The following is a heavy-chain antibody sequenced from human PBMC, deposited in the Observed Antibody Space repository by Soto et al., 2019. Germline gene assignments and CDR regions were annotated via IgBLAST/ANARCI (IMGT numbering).Heavy chain of an antibody. CDR2: INPSGGST. J-gene: IGHJ3*01. V-gene: IGHV1-46*03. D-gene: IGHD2-15*01. Sequence: ASVKVSCKTSGYTFIDYHMHWVRQAPGQGLQWMGIINPSGGSTSYAQTFQGRVTMTRDTSTSTVYMELSSLRSEDTAVYYCARGGLDFVVVVAPNAFHVWGQGTMVTVSS. CDR1: GYTFIDYH. CDR3: ARGGLDFVVVVAPNAFHV.